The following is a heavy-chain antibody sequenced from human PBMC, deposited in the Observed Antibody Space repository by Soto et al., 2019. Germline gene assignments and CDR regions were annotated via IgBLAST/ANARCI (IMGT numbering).Heavy chain of an antibody. J-gene: IGHJ4*02. CDR2: IDYNGVT. CDR1: GGSIYRSGHY. V-gene: IGHV4-39*01. CDR3: GKVLVGATGHTDSDS. D-gene: IGHD2-15*01. Sequence: SETLSLTCTVSGGSIYRSGHYWGWIRQPPGRGLEWIGNIDYNGVTYSNPSLKSRVTISRDTSKNQFSLKLTSVTAADTALYYCGKVLVGATGHTDSDSWGPGTLVTVSS.